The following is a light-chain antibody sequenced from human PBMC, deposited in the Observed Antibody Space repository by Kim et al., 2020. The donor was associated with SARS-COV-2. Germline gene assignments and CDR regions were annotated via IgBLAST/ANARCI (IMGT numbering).Light chain of an antibody. CDR3: CSYAGRGTWV. CDR2: EDN. CDR1: SSDVGGYDL. Sequence: QSVAISCTGNSSDVGGYDLVTWYQQHPGNAPKLIIYEDNKRPSGVSARFSGSKSGNTASLVISGLPTEDEADYYCCSYAGRGTWVFGGGTQLTVL. V-gene: IGLV2-23*01. J-gene: IGLJ3*02.